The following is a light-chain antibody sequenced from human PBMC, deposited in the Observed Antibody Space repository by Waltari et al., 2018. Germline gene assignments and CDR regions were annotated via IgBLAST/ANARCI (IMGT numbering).Light chain of an antibody. V-gene: IGLV1-44*01. J-gene: IGLJ2*01. CDR3: AAWDDSLNGRGV. Sequence: QSVLTQPPSPSGTPGYRVTLPCSASSSTTVTNTGNWYQQLPGTAPQLLIYSNNQRPSGVPDRFSGSKSGTSASLAISGLQSEDEAYYYCAAWDDSLNGRGVFGGGTKLTVL. CDR1: SSTTVTNT. CDR2: SNN.